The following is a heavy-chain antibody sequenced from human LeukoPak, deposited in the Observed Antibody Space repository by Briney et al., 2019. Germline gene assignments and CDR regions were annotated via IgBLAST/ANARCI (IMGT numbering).Heavy chain of an antibody. Sequence: GGFLRLSCAASGFTFSDYYMSWIRQAPGKGLEWVSAISGSGGSTYYADSVKGRFTISRDNSKNTLYLQMNSLRAEDTAVYYCAKDRMVIYYFDYWGQGTLVTVSS. D-gene: IGHD2-21*01. J-gene: IGHJ4*02. V-gene: IGHV3-23*01. CDR2: ISGSGGST. CDR1: GFTFSDYY. CDR3: AKDRMVIYYFDY.